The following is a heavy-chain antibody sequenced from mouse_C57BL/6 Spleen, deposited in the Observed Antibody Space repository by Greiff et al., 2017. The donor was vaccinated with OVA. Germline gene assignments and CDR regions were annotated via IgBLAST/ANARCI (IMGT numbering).Heavy chain of an antibody. V-gene: IGHV1-80*01. CDR3: ARHGSSYRYFDV. Sequence: VQLQQSGASVKISCKASGYAFSSYWMNWVKQRPGKGLEWIGQIYPGDGDTNYNGKFKGKATLTADKSSSTAYMQLSSLTSEDSAVYFCARHGSSYRYFDVWGTGTTVTVSS. CDR1: GYAFSSYW. CDR2: IYPGDGDT. D-gene: IGHD1-1*01. J-gene: IGHJ1*03.